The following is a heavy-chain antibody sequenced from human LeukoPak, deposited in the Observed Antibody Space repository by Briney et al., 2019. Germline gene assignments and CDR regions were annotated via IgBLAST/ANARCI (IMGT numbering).Heavy chain of an antibody. CDR1: GFTFSSYA. Sequence: GGSLRLSCAASGFTFSSYAMSWVRQAPGKGLEWVSAISGSGGSTYYADSVKGWFTISRDNSKNTLYLQMNSLRAEDTAVYYCAKRGQQWLVPEDYWGQGTLVTVSS. D-gene: IGHD6-19*01. CDR2: ISGSGGST. V-gene: IGHV3-23*01. J-gene: IGHJ4*02. CDR3: AKRGQQWLVPEDY.